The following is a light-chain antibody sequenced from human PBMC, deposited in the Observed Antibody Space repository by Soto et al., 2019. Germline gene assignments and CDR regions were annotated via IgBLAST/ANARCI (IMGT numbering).Light chain of an antibody. Sequence: EIVMTQSPATLSVSPGERATISCRASQSVSSYLAWYQQKPGQAPRLLIYGASTRATGIPSRFSGSGSGTEFTLTLSCLQSEDFAVYYCQQYNNWPPITFGQGTRREIK. V-gene: IGKV3-15*01. CDR1: QSVSSY. CDR3: QQYNNWPPIT. CDR2: GAS. J-gene: IGKJ5*01.